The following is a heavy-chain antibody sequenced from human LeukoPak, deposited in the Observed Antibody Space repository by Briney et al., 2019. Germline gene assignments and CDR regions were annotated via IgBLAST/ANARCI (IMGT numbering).Heavy chain of an antibody. Sequence: GRSLGLFCAASGFSFSAYGVHWVRQAPGKGLEWVAVIWYDGSSKDYADSVKGRFTLSRDNSKNTLYLQMNSLTVEDTAVYYCARSQSSSLIDYWGQGTLVTVSS. CDR2: IWYDGSSK. CDR3: ARSQSSSLIDY. CDR1: GFSFSAYG. J-gene: IGHJ4*02. D-gene: IGHD6-13*01. V-gene: IGHV3-33*01.